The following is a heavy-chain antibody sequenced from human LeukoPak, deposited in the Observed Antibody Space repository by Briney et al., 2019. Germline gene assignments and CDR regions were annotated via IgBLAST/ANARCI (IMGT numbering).Heavy chain of an antibody. D-gene: IGHD5-18*01. V-gene: IGHV3-33*01. CDR2: IWYDGSNK. CDR3: ARGLYGYGDYYYYMDV. J-gene: IGHJ6*03. CDR1: GFTFSSYG. Sequence: PGRSLRLSCAASGFTFSSYGMHWVRQAPGKGLEWVAVIWYDGSNKYYADSVKGRFTISRDNSKNTLYLEMNSLRAEDTAVYYCARGLYGYGDYYYYMDVWGKGTTVTVSS.